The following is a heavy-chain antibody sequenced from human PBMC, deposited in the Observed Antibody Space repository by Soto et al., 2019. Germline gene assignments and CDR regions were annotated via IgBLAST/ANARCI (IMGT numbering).Heavy chain of an antibody. CDR2: IYYSGST. Sequence: SETLSLTCTVSGGSISSYYWSWIRQPPGKGLEWIGYIYYSGSTYYNPSLKSRVTISVDTSKNQFSLKLSSVTAADTAVYYCARGRYIWGSYRRNWFDPWGQGTLVTVSS. D-gene: IGHD3-16*02. CDR1: GGSISSYY. J-gene: IGHJ5*02. CDR3: ARGRYIWGSYRRNWFDP. V-gene: IGHV4-59*12.